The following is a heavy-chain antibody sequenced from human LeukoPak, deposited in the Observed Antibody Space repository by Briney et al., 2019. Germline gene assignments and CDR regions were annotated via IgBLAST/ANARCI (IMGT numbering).Heavy chain of an antibody. CDR1: GFTFDDYA. CDR2: ISRNSDSV. Sequence: PGRSLRLSCATSGFTFDDYAMHWVRQAPGKGLEWVSAISRNSDSVIYGDSVKGRFTISRDNARRFLSLQINSLRVEDTAVYYCAKVDRNNYYLGFDSWGQGTLVTVSS. D-gene: IGHD1-26*01. J-gene: IGHJ4*02. V-gene: IGHV3-9*01. CDR3: AKVDRNNYYLGFDS.